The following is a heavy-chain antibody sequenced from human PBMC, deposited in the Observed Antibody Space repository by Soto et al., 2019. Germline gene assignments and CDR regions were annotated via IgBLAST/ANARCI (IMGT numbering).Heavy chain of an antibody. CDR2: IWYDGSNK. Sequence: GGSLRLSCAASGFTFSSYGMHWVRQAPGKGLEWVAVIWYDGSNKYYADSVKGRFTISRDNSKNTLYLQMNSLRAEDTAVYYCARESDGSSWGSYGMDVWGQGTTVTVSS. J-gene: IGHJ6*02. V-gene: IGHV3-33*01. CDR1: GFTFSSYG. CDR3: ARESDGSSWGSYGMDV. D-gene: IGHD6-13*01.